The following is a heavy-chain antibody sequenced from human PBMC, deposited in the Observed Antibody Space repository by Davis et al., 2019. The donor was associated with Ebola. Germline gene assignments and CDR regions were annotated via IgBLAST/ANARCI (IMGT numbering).Heavy chain of an antibody. J-gene: IGHJ3*02. V-gene: IGHV3-30*04. Sequence: GGSLRLSCAASGFTFSSYAMHWVRQAPGKGLEWVAVISYDGSNKYYADSVKGRFTISRDNSKNTLYLQMNSLRSEDTAIYYCAKGGGNKLFDAFDMWGQGTMVTVSS. D-gene: IGHD1/OR15-1a*01. CDR3: AKGGGNKLFDAFDM. CDR1: GFTFSSYA. CDR2: ISYDGSNK.